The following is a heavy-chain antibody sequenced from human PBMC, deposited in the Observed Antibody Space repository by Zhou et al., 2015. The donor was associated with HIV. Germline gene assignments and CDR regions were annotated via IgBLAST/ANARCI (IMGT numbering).Heavy chain of an antibody. Sequence: QVQLVQSGAEVKKPGASVKVSCKASGYTFTSYYIHWVRQAPGQGLEWMGIINPSGGGTSYAQKFQGRLTMTRDTSTSTVYMELSSLRSEDTAVYYCARDKSIMISVWGVTFRLTWGQGNPGPPSPQ. CDR3: ARDKSIMISVWGVTFRLT. V-gene: IGHV1-46*01. CDR2: INPSGGGT. CDR1: GYTFTSYY. D-gene: IGHD3-16*01. J-gene: IGHJ4*02.